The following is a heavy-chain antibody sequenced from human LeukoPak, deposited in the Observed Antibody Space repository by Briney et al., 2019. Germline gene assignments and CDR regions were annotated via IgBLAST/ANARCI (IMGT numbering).Heavy chain of an antibody. Sequence: GGSLRLSCAASGFTFSDCYMSWIRQTPGKGLEWVSYISSSGNTIYYADSVRGRFTISRDNAKNSLYLQMSSLRAEDTAVYYCARDRGGNDFWSGYYSNWLDPWGQGTLVTVSS. CDR2: ISSSGNTI. J-gene: IGHJ5*02. CDR3: ARDRGGNDFWSGYYSNWLDP. CDR1: GFTFSDCY. V-gene: IGHV3-11*04. D-gene: IGHD3-3*01.